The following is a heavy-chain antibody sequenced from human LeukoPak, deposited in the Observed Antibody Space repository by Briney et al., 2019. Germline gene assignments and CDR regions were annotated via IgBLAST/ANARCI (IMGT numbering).Heavy chain of an antibody. Sequence: GGSLRLSCAASGFTVSSNYMSWVRQAPGKGLEWVSVIYSGGSTYYADSVEGRFTISRDNSKNTLYLQMNSLRAEDTAVYYCARGPRIDAFDIWGQGTMVTVSS. CDR3: ARGPRIDAFDI. CDR1: GFTVSSNY. D-gene: IGHD2/OR15-2a*01. CDR2: IYSGGST. J-gene: IGHJ3*02. V-gene: IGHV3-66*01.